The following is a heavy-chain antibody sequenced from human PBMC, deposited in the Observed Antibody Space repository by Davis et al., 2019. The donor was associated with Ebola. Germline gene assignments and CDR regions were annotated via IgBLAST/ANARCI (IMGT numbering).Heavy chain of an antibody. Sequence: GESLKISCAASGFTFSSYAMHWVRQAPGKGLAWVAVISYDGSNKYYADSVKGRFTISRDNSKNTLYLQMNSLRAEDTAVYYCARSGAPLNFDYWGQGTLVTVSS. J-gene: IGHJ4*02. V-gene: IGHV3-30*04. CDR3: ARSGAPLNFDY. CDR1: GFTFSSYA. CDR2: ISYDGSNK. D-gene: IGHD3-10*01.